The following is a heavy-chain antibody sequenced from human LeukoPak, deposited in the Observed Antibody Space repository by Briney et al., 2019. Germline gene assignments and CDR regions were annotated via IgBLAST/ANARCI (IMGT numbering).Heavy chain of an antibody. CDR2: FYTSENK. CDR3: ARDPTTMTTFFDS. Sequence: PSETLSLTCTVSGGSINNYYWSWIRQPPGKQLEWIGYFYTSENKIYNPSLKSRVTMSEDTSKNQLSLSLHSVTAADTAVYYCARDPTTMTTFFDSWGQGILVTVSS. D-gene: IGHD4-17*01. CDR1: GGSINNYY. V-gene: IGHV4-4*08. J-gene: IGHJ4*02.